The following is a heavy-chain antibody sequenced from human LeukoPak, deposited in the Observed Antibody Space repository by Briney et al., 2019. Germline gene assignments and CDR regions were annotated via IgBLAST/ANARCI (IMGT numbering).Heavy chain of an antibody. CDR1: GCAVTEAW. CDR3: TTDRGSI. D-gene: IGHD2-21*01. V-gene: IGHV3-15*01. J-gene: IGHJ4*02. Sequence: GGWLGLSCAAAGCAVTEAWMRWVPQTQGKGLEWVGRIKSKTAGGTTESAAPVKGRFTISRDDSINTLYLQMDSLMTEDTAVYYCTTDRGSIWGQGTLVTVSS. CDR2: IKSKTAGGTT.